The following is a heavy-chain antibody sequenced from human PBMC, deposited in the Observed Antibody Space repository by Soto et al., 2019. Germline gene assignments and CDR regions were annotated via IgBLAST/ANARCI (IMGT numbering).Heavy chain of an antibody. J-gene: IGHJ4*02. CDR3: ARQGSVHLDFVY. V-gene: IGHV4-39*01. CDR2: IFSSGSA. Sequence: PSETLSLTCSVSGGSISSGPYYWGWIRQPPGRGLEWIGGIFSSGSASYNSSLKSRVTIFVDTSKNQFSLKLSSVTAADTAAYYCARQGSVHLDFVYWGQGTLVTVSS. CDR1: GGSISSGPYY.